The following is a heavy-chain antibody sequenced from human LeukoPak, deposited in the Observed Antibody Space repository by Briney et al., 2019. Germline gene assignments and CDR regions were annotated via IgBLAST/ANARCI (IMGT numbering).Heavy chain of an antibody. D-gene: IGHD6-6*01. CDR3: ARDLSYSSSSKVDI. Sequence: GGSLRLSCAASGFTFSSYSMNWVRQAPGKGLEWVSSISSSSSYIYSADSVKGRFTISRDNAKNSLYLQMNSLRAEDTAVYYCARDLSYSSSSKVDIWGQGTMVTVSS. CDR2: ISSSSSYI. J-gene: IGHJ3*02. CDR1: GFTFSSYS. V-gene: IGHV3-21*01.